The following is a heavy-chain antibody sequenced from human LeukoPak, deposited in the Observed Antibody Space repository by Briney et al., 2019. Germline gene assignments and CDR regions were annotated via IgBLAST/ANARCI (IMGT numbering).Heavy chain of an antibody. CDR2: ITDSGSTT. D-gene: IGHD2-8*02. CDR3: ANAVRYITGTLLGAY. Sequence: PGGSLRLSCAASGFTFSNYDMNWVRQAPGKGLEWVSAITDSGSTTYYADSVKGRFAISRDNSQSTLYLQTNSLRAEDTAIYYCANAVRYITGTLLGAYWGQGTLVTVSS. J-gene: IGHJ4*02. V-gene: IGHV3-23*01. CDR1: GFTFSNYD.